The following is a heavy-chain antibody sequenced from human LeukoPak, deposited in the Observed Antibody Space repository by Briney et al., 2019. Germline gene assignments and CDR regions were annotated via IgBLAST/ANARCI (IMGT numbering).Heavy chain of an antibody. CDR1: GGSFSGYC. Sequence: SETLSLTCAVYGGSFSGYCWSWIRQPPGKGLEWIGEINHSGSTNYNPSLKSRVTISVDTSKNQFSLKLSSVTAADTAVYYCARGRDAWLRHYWFDYWGQGTLVTVSS. CDR3: ARGRDAWLRHYWFDY. J-gene: IGHJ4*02. D-gene: IGHD5-12*01. CDR2: INHSGST. V-gene: IGHV4-34*01.